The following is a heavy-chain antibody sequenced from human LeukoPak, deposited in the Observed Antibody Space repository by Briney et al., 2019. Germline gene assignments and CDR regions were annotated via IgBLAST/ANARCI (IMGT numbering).Heavy chain of an antibody. J-gene: IGHJ5*02. Sequence: PSETLSLTCTVSGASINSGSYYWTWIRQPAGKGLEWIGRIYTSGSTNYNPSLKSRVTISLDTSKNHFSLKLDSVTAADTAVYYCARGRGEWLRPNWFDPWGQGTLVTVSS. V-gene: IGHV4-61*02. CDR1: GASINSGSYY. D-gene: IGHD5-12*01. CDR3: ARGRGEWLRPNWFDP. CDR2: IYTSGST.